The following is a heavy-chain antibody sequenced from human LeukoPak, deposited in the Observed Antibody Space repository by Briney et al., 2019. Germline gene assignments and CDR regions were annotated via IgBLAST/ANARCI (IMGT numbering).Heavy chain of an antibody. CDR2: INHSGST. Sequence: SETLSLTCAVYGGSFSGYYWSWIRQPPGKGLEWIGEINHSGSTNYNPSLKRRVTISVDTSKNQFSLKLSSVTAADTAVYYCARTRPPAGDFDYWGQGTLVTVSS. V-gene: IGHV4-34*01. CDR1: GGSFSGYY. J-gene: IGHJ4*02. CDR3: ARTRPPAGDFDY. D-gene: IGHD2-2*01.